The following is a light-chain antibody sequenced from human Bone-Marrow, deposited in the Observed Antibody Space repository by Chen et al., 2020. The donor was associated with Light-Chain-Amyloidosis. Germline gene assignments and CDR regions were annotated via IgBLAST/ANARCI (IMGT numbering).Light chain of an antibody. V-gene: IGLV2-14*01. CDR3: SSYTSSSTLE. CDR1: SSEVGGYNF. CDR2: DVS. J-gene: IGLJ3*02. Sequence: ALTQPASGSGSPVRSITLPCIGPSSEVGGYNFVSWYQQHPGKAPNLMIYDVSNRPSGVSNRVSGSKSGNTASLTISGLQAEDEADYYCSSYTSSSTLEFGGGTKLTVL.